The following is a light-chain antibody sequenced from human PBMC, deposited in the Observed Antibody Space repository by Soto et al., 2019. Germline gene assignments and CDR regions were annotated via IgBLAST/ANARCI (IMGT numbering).Light chain of an antibody. J-gene: IGKJ1*01. CDR1: QSVSSSY. CDR3: QQYGSSPWT. CDR2: GAS. V-gene: IGKV3-20*01. Sequence: EIVLTQSPGTLSLSPGERATLSCRASQSVSSSYLAWYQQKPGQAPRLRIYGASSRATGTPDRFSGSGSGTAFTLTISRLEPENFAVYYCQQYGSSPWTFGQGTKVEIK.